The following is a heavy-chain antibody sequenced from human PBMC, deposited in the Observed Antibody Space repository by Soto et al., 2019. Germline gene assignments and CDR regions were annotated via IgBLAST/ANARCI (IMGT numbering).Heavy chain of an antibody. Sequence: GESLKISCAASGFTFSNAWMSWVRQAPGKGLEWVGRIKSKTDGGTTDYAAPVKGRFTISRDDSKNTLYLQMNSLKTEDTAVYYCTTDSSSSHDAFDIWGQGTMVTVSS. V-gene: IGHV3-15*01. CDR2: IKSKTDGGTT. J-gene: IGHJ3*02. CDR1: GFTFSNAW. D-gene: IGHD6-13*01. CDR3: TTDSSSSHDAFDI.